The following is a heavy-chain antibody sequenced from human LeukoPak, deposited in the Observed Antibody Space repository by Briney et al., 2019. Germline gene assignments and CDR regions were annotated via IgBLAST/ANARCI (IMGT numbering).Heavy chain of an antibody. D-gene: IGHD4-11*01. CDR3: ALTRDYMNWFDP. CDR1: GFTFDDYA. V-gene: IGHV3-9*01. J-gene: IGHJ5*02. Sequence: PGRSLRLSCAASGFTFDDYAMHWVRQAPGKGLEWVSGISWNSGSIGYADSVKGRFTISRDNAKNSLYLQMNSLRAEDTALYYCALTRDYMNWFDPWGQGTLVTVSS. CDR2: ISWNSGSI.